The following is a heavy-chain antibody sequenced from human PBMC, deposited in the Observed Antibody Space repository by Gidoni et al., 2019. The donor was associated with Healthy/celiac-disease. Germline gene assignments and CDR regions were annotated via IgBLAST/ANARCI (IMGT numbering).Heavy chain of an antibody. V-gene: IGHV4-34*01. Sequence: QVQLQQWGARLLKPSETLSLTCAVDGGSFSGAYWSWIRQPPGKGLEWIGEINHSGRTNYNPSLKSRVTISVDTSKNQFSLKLSSVTAADTAVYYCARGQTEGSSSGFDYWGQGTLVTVSS. D-gene: IGHD6-13*01. J-gene: IGHJ4*02. CDR2: INHSGRT. CDR1: GGSFSGAY. CDR3: ARGQTEGSSSGFDY.